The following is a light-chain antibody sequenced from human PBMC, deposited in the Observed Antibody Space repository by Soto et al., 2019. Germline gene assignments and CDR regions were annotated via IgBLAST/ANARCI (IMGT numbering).Light chain of an antibody. CDR3: QVWINNSDHPVV. Sequence: QAVVTQPPSVSGAPGQRVTISCTGSSSNIGAGYDVHWYQQLPGTAPKLLIYGNSNRPSGVPDRFSGSKSGNTATLTFSRVEAGDEADYYCQVWINNSDHPVVFGGGTKLTVL. J-gene: IGLJ2*01. CDR2: GNS. V-gene: IGLV1-40*01. CDR1: SSNIGAGYD.